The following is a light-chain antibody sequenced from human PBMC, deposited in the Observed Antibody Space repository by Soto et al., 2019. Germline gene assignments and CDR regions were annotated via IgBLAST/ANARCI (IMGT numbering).Light chain of an antibody. V-gene: IGKV3-20*01. CDR1: QSVSSSY. CDR3: QQYRSSPGT. J-gene: IGKJ1*01. CDR2: GAS. Sequence: ERVLTHSPGTLSLSPSERATLSCRASQSVSSSYLAWYQQKPGQAPRLLIYGASSRATGIPDRFSGSGSGTDFTLTISRLEPEDFAVYYCQQYRSSPGTFGQGTKVDIK.